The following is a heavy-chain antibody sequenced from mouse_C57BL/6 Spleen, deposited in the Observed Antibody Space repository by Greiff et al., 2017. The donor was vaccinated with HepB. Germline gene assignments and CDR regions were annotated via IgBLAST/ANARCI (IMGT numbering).Heavy chain of an antibody. V-gene: IGHV1-5*01. CDR2: IYPGNSDT. Sequence: EVQLQQSGTVLARPGASVKMSCKTSGYTFTSYWMHWVKQRPGQGLEWIGAIYPGNSDTSYNQKFKGKAKLTAVTSASTAYMELSSLTNEDSAVYYCTRSPSTTVVEGAWFAYWGQGTLVTVSA. J-gene: IGHJ3*01. CDR1: GYTFTSYW. D-gene: IGHD1-1*01. CDR3: TRSPSTTVVEGAWFAY.